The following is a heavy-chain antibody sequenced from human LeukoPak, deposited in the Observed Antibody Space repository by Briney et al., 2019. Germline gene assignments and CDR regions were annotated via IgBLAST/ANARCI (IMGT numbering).Heavy chain of an antibody. V-gene: IGHV4-39*01. CDR1: GGSISSTSYY. J-gene: IGHJ4*02. CDR2: IYYSWDT. D-gene: IGHD1-7*01. CDR3: ARAHNWKYGSFDF. Sequence: SETLSLTCTVSGGSISSTSYYWGWIRQPPGKGLEWIGSIYYSWDTYYNPSLKSRVTISVDTSKNQFSLKLSSVTAADTAVYYCARAHNWKYGSFDFWGQGTLVTVSS.